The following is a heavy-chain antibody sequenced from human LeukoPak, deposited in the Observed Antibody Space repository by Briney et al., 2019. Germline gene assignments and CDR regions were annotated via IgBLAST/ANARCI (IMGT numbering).Heavy chain of an antibody. J-gene: IGHJ6*02. Sequence: ASVKVSCKASGYTFTSYYMHWVRQAPGQGLEWMGIINPSGGSTSYAQKFQGRVTMTRDTSTSTVYMEPSSLKASDTAMYYCARQPQQQLGPPATDYYGMDVWGQGTTVTVSS. CDR3: ARQPQQQLGPPATDYYGMDV. CDR1: GYTFTSYY. D-gene: IGHD6-13*01. CDR2: INPSGGST. V-gene: IGHV1-46*01.